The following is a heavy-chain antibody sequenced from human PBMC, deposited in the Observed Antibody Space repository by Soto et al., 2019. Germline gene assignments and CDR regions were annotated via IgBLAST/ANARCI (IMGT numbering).Heavy chain of an antibody. CDR3: VRGRKDQLQETYYFDL. D-gene: IGHD1-7*01. J-gene: IGHJ4*02. CDR1: GASISSSGYY. CDR2: IYCSGTT. Sequence: QLQLQESGPGLVKPSETLSLTCTVSGASISSSGYYWGWLRQPPGKVPEWIGSIYCSGTTYYNPSLESRATISVETSQDQFSLSLNSVTAADTAVYSCVRGRKDQLQETYYFDLWGQGTLVTVSS. V-gene: IGHV4-39*01.